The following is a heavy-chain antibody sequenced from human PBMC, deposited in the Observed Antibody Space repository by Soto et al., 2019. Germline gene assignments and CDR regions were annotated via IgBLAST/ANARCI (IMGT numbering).Heavy chain of an antibody. CDR3: ARDGGRVGGFDY. Sequence: QVQLQESGPRLVKPSETLSLTCSVSGGSISGNYWSWIRQPPGKGLEWIGYIHYSGTPNYNPSLTRRVTLSVDTSKNHFPLNLSSVTAADAAVYYCARDGGRVGGFDYWGQGTLVTVSS. V-gene: IGHV4-59*01. CDR2: IHYSGTP. CDR1: GGSISGNY. D-gene: IGHD3-16*01. J-gene: IGHJ4*02.